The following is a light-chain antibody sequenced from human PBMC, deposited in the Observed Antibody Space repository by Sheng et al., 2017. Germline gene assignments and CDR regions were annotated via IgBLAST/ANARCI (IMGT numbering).Light chain of an antibody. J-gene: IGKJ4*01. Sequence: DIQMTQSPSAMSASVGDRVTIICRASQDISNSLAWFQQKPGKVPQRLIYSASSLQSGVPSRFSGSGSGTEFTLTINSPQPADFATYYCLQHKRYPLSFGGGTKVEI. CDR3: LQHKRYPLS. V-gene: IGKV1-17*03. CDR1: QDISNS. CDR2: SAS.